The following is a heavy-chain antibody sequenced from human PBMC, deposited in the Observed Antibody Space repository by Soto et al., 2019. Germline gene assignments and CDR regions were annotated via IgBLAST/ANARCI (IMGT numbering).Heavy chain of an antibody. CDR2: ISAYNGNT. CDR1: GYTFTSYG. Sequence: QVQLVQSGAEVKKPGASGKVSCKASGYTFTSYGISWVRQAPGQGLEWMGWISAYNGNTKYAQKLQGRVTMTTETXXXXXXXXXXXXXXXXTXXXXXXXXPXYFDYWGQGTLVTVSS. J-gene: IGHJ4*02. CDR3: XXXPXYFDY. V-gene: IGHV1-18*01.